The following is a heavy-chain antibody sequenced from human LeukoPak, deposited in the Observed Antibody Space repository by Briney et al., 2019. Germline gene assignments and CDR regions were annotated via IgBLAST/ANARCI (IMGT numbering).Heavy chain of an antibody. CDR3: ARLASGSYGPLTPFDY. V-gene: IGHV4-59*08. J-gene: IGHJ4*02. Sequence: KPSETLSVTCTVSGGSISSYYWSWIRQPPGKGLEWIGDIYYSGSTNYNPSLKSRVTISVDTSKNQFSLGLSSVTAADTAVYYSARLASGSYGPLTPFDYWGQGTLVTVSS. CDR2: IYYSGST. CDR1: GGSISSYY. D-gene: IGHD1-26*01.